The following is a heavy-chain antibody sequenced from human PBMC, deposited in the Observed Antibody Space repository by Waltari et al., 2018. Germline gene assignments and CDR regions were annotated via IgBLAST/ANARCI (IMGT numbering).Heavy chain of an antibody. D-gene: IGHD5-18*01. CDR2: ITPNTGDT. Sequence: QVQLVQSGAEVKKPGASVKVSCKASGYTFTDNYMHWFRQAPGQGLEWLGWITPNTGDTNYAQKFQGRVTLTRDTSISTAYMELTRLESDDTAVYYCTRDIAMVAFDYWGQGALVTVSS. CDR3: TRDIAMVAFDY. J-gene: IGHJ4*02. CDR1: GYTFTDNY. V-gene: IGHV1-2*02.